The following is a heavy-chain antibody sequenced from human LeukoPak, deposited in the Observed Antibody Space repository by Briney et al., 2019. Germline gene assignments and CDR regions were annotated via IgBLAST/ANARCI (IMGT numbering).Heavy chain of an antibody. V-gene: IGHV3-23*01. J-gene: IGHJ4*02. CDR1: GFTFSSYA. D-gene: IGHD5-24*01. Sequence: GGSLRLSCAASGFTFSSYAMSWVRQAPGKGLEWVSAISGSGGSTYYADSVKGRFTISRDNSKNTLYLQLNSLRAEDTAVYYCAKDSEMATISPFDYWGQGTLVTVSS. CDR2: ISGSGGST. CDR3: AKDSEMATISPFDY.